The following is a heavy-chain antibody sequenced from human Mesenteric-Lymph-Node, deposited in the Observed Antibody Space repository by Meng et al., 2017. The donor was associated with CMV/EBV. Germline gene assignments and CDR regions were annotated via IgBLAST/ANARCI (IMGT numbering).Heavy chain of an antibody. J-gene: IGHJ3*02. V-gene: IGHV3-23*01. CDR1: GFTVSSNY. D-gene: IGHD3-3*01. CDR2: ISGRGVNT. CDR3: AKDDSVTIFGVPYSPRDAFDI. Sequence: GESLKISCAASGFTVSSNYMSWVRQAPGKGLERVSIISGRGVNTYYADSVKGRFTISRDNSKNTLYLQMNSLTDEDTALYYCAKDDSVTIFGVPYSPRDAFDIWGQGTMVTVSS.